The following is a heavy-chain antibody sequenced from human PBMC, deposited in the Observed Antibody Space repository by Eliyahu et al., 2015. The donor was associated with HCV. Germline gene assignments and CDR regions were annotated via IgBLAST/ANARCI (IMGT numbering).Heavy chain of an antibody. D-gene: IGHD3-22*01. V-gene: IGHV1-3*01. J-gene: IGHJ4*02. CDR3: ARTQYYYDSSGYYP. CDR1: GYTFTRHT. Sequence: QVQLVQSGAEVKKPGASVKISCKASGYTFTRHTIHWVRQAPGQSLEWMGCINAGNGNTKNSQKFQGRVTITRDTSANTVYMELSSLGSEDTAVYYCARTQYYYDSSGYYPWGQGTLVTVSS. CDR2: INAGNGNT.